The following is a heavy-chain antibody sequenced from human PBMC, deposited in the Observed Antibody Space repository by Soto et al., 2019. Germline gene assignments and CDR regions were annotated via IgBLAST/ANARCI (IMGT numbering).Heavy chain of an antibody. CDR3: ARDPSPLVSGVDFDY. CDR2: FDPEDGET. CDR1: GSTLTELS. D-gene: IGHD2-8*01. J-gene: IGHJ4*02. Sequence: GASVKVSCTVSGSTLTELSMHWVRQAPGKGLEWMGGFDPEDGETIYAQKFQGRXTMTEXTSTDTAYMELSSLRSEDTAVYYCARDPSPLVSGVDFDYWGQGTLVNVSA. V-gene: IGHV1-24*01.